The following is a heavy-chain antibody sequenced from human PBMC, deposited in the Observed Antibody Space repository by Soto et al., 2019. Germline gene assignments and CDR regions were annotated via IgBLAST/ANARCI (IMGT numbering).Heavy chain of an antibody. J-gene: IGHJ4*02. D-gene: IGHD4-4*01. CDR1: GIIFNGFG. Sequence: PGGSLRLSCAASGIIFNGFGMHWVRQAPGKGLEWVAVIRYDGGNIYYADSVKGRFTLSRDNSKNTLYLQMNSLRAEDTALYYCAKDPPPTATTAWYFDYWGQGTLVTVSS. V-gene: IGHV3-30*02. CDR3: AKDPPPTATTAWYFDY. CDR2: IRYDGGNI.